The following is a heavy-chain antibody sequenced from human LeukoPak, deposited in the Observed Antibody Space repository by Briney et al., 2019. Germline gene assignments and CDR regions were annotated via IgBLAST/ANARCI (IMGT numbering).Heavy chain of an antibody. Sequence: PGGSLRLSCAASGFTLRSHAMSWVRQAPGKGLEWVSANSGSGGSTDYVDSVKGRFTISRDNSKNTLYLQMNSLRADDTAVYYCAKQMSTVTFTPFDYWGQGTLVTVSS. CDR2: NSGSGGST. CDR1: GFTLRSHA. CDR3: AKQMSTVTFTPFDY. J-gene: IGHJ4*02. D-gene: IGHD3-16*01. V-gene: IGHV3-23*01.